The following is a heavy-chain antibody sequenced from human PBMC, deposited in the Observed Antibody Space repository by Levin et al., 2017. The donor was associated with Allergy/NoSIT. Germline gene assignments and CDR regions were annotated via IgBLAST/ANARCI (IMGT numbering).Heavy chain of an antibody. D-gene: IGHD3-22*01. V-gene: IGHV3-13*01. CDR2: IGIVGDT. CDR1: GFTFSSYD. J-gene: IGHJ2*01. CDR3: ARAYYYDSSGYQWYFDL. Sequence: PGGSLRLSCVASGFTFSSYDIHWVRQTTGKGLEWVSAIGIVGDTYYPGSVKGRFTISRENAKNSLYLQMNSLRAGDTAVYYCARAYYYDSSGYQWYFDLWGRGTLVTVSS.